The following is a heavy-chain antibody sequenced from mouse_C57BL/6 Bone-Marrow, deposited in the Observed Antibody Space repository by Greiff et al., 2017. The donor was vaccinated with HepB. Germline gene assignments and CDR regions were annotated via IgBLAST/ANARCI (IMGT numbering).Heavy chain of an antibody. J-gene: IGHJ2*01. CDR1: GYTFTSYW. V-gene: IGHV1-52*01. D-gene: IGHD1-1*01. CDR3: APSTVVAPFDY. CDR2: IDPSDSET. Sequence: VKLQQSGAELVRPGSSVKLSCKASGYTFTSYWMHWVKQRPIQGLEWIGNIDPSDSETHYNQKFKDKATLTVDKSSSTAYMQLSSLTSEDSAVYYCAPSTVVAPFDYWGQGTTLTVSS.